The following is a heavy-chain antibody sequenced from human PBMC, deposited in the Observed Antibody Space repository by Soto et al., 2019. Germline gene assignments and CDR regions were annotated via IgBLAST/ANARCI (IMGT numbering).Heavy chain of an antibody. Sequence: EVQLIESGGGWVQPGTSLRVSCVASGFTFHEYAIHWVRQAPGKGLEWVSGISSDGDTIAYADSVQGRFTVFRHNAKNSLYLQMNSLRAEDTALYYCTKGGYDLIYYFGMDVWGQGTTVTVSS. CDR3: TKGGYDLIYYFGMDV. CDR1: GFTFHEYA. D-gene: IGHD5-12*01. V-gene: IGHV3-9*01. CDR2: ISSDGDTI. J-gene: IGHJ6*02.